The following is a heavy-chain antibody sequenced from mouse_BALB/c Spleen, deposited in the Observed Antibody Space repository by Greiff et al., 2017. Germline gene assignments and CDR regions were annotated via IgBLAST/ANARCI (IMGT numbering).Heavy chain of an antibody. CDR2: ISDGGSYT. CDR1: GFTFSDYY. J-gene: IGHJ3*01. CDR3: ATYGNFSPFAY. Sequence: EVQGVESGGGLVKPGGSLKLSCAASGFTFSDYYMYWVRQTPEKRLEWVATISDGGSYTYYPDSVKGRFTISRDNAKNNLYLQMSSLKSEDTAMYYCATYGNFSPFAYWGQGTLVTVSA. D-gene: IGHD2-1*01. V-gene: IGHV5-4*02.